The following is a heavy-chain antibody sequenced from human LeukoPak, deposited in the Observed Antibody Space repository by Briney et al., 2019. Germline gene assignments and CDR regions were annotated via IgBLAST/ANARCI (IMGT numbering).Heavy chain of an antibody. J-gene: IGHJ4*02. V-gene: IGHV3-48*01. CDR2: ISSSSSTI. CDR1: GFTFSSYS. D-gene: IGHD3-10*01. Sequence: GGSLRLSCAASGFTFSSYSMNWVRQAPGKGLEWVSYISSSSSTIYYADSVKGRFTISRDNAKNSLYLQMNSLKTEDTAVYYCTTDWTMVRGVIVYFDYWGQGTLVTVSS. CDR3: TTDWTMVRGVIVYFDY.